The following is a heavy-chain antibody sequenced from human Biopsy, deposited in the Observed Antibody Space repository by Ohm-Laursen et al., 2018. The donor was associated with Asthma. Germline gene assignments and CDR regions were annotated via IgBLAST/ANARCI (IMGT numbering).Heavy chain of an antibody. V-gene: IGHV1-3*04. J-gene: IGHJ3*01. CDR2: VNTGNGDT. D-gene: IGHD3-9*01. Sequence: ASSVKVSCKASGYNFISFAIHWVRQAPGQRLEWMGWVNTGNGDTKYSQKFQGRVTITRGTSASTAYMELRSLRSEDTATYYCARTYYDFLTGQVKDVFGVWGQGTMVTVSS. CDR3: ARTYYDFLTGQVKDVFGV. CDR1: GYNFISFA.